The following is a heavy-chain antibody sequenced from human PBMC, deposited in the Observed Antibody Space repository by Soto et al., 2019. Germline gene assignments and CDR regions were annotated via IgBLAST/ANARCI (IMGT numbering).Heavy chain of an antibody. CDR3: ARSQGSSTSLEIYYYYYYGMDV. Sequence: QVQLVQSGAEVKKPGSSVKVSCKASGGTFSSYAISWVRQAPGQGLEWMGGIIPISDTTNYAQTFQGRVTITADESTSKAYLELSSLRSEDTAVYYCARSQGSSTSLEIYYYYYYGMDVWGQGTTVTVSS. D-gene: IGHD2-2*01. CDR2: IIPISDTT. V-gene: IGHV1-69*01. J-gene: IGHJ6*02. CDR1: GGTFSSYA.